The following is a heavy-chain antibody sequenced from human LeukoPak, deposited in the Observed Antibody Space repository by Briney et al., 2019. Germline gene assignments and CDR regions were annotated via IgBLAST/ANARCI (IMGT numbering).Heavy chain of an antibody. V-gene: IGHV3-23*01. D-gene: IGHD6-13*01. Sequence: GGSLRLSCAASGFTFSSYAMSWVRQAPGKGLEWVSGITGSGGSTYYADSVKGRFTISRGNSKNTLYLQVNSLRAEDTAVYYCAKGDHQLAFYGIDVWGQGTTVTVSS. CDR2: ITGSGGST. CDR1: GFTFSSYA. CDR3: AKGDHQLAFYGIDV. J-gene: IGHJ6*02.